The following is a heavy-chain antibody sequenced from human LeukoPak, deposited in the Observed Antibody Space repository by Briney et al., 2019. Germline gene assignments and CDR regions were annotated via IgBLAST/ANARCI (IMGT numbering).Heavy chain of an antibody. Sequence: PSQTLSLTCTVSGGSISSGSYYWSWIRQPAGKGLEWIGRIYTSGSTNYNPSLKSRVTISVDASKNQFSLKLSSVTAADTAVYYCAGHRGSYSPFDYWGQGTLVTVSS. CDR2: IYTSGST. V-gene: IGHV4-61*02. CDR1: GGSISSGSYY. D-gene: IGHD1-26*01. J-gene: IGHJ4*02. CDR3: AGHRGSYSPFDY.